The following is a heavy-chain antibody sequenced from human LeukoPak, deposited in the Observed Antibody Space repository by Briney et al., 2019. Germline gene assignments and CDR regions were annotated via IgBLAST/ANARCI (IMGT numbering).Heavy chain of an antibody. D-gene: IGHD4-17*01. CDR3: ARLSTVTTSFDY. Sequence: SETLSLTCAVYGGSFSGYYWTWIRQPAGKGLEWIGRIYTSGSTNYKPSLKSRVTISIDASKNQFSLKLSSVTAADTAVYYCARLSTVTTSFDYWGQGTLVTVSS. J-gene: IGHJ4*02. CDR2: IYTSGST. CDR1: GGSFSGYY. V-gene: IGHV4-59*10.